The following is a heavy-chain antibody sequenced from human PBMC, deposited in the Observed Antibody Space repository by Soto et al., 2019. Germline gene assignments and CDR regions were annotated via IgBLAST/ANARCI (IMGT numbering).Heavy chain of an antibody. D-gene: IGHD5-12*01. CDR3: ARLAESWGDSGYYFDY. CDR1: GGSISSSSYY. CDR2: IYYSGST. J-gene: IGHJ4*02. Sequence: QLQLQESGPGLVKPSETLSLTCTVSGGSISSSSYYWGWIRQPPGKGLEWIGSIYYSGSTYYNPSLKSRVTISVDTSKNQFSLKLSSVTAADTAVYYCARLAESWGDSGYYFDYWGQGTLVTVSS. V-gene: IGHV4-39*01.